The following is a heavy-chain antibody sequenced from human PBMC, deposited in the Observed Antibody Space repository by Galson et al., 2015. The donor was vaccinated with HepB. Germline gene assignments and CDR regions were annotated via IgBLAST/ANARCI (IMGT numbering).Heavy chain of an antibody. CDR2: IKQDGSEK. V-gene: IGHV3-7*03. Sequence: SLRLSCAASGLTFSSYWMSWVRQAPGKGLEWVANIKQDGSEKYYVDSVKGRFTISRDNAKNSLYLQMNSLRAEDTAVYYCAKETDNWNSGDYWGQGTLVTVSS. J-gene: IGHJ4*02. CDR1: GLTFSSYW. CDR3: AKETDNWNSGDY. D-gene: IGHD1-7*01.